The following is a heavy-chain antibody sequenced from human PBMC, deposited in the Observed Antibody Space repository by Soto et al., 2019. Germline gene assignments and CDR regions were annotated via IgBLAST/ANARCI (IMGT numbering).Heavy chain of an antibody. CDR2: IYYRGST. D-gene: IGHD6-19*01. Sequence: QLQLQESGPGLVKPSETLSLTCTVSGGSISSSSYYWGWIRQPPGKGLEWIGSIYYRGSTYYNPSLKSRITISIDTSKNQFSLKLSSVTAADTAVYYCARQYRLADFDFWGQGTLVTVSS. J-gene: IGHJ4*02. V-gene: IGHV4-39*01. CDR3: ARQYRLADFDF. CDR1: GGSISSSSYY.